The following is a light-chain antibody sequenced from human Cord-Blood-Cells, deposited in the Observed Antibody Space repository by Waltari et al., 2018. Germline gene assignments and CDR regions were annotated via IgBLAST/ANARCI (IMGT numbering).Light chain of an antibody. CDR3: QSYDSSLSGVV. J-gene: IGLJ2*01. CDR2: GNS. CDR1: SSNIGAGYD. Sequence: QSVLTQPPSVSGAPGQRVTISCTGSSSNIGAGYDVHWYQQLPGTAPKLLIYGNSTRPSGVPDRFSGSKYGTSASLAITGLQAEDEADYYCQSYDSSLSGVVFGGGTKLTVL. V-gene: IGLV1-40*01.